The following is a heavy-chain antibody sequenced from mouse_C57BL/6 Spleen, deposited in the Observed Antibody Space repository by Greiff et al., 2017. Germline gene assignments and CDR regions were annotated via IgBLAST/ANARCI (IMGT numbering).Heavy chain of an antibody. CDR1: GYTFTSYW. CDR2: IDPSDSET. V-gene: IGHV1-52*01. D-gene: IGHD1-1*01. J-gene: IGHJ2*01. CDR3: ARGSSYEDY. Sequence: VKLQQPGAELVRPGSSVKLSCKASGYTFTSYWMHWVKQRPIQGLEWIGNIDPSDSETHYNQKFKDKATLTVDKSSSTAYMQLSSLTSEDSAVYYCARGSSYEDYWGQGTTLTVSS.